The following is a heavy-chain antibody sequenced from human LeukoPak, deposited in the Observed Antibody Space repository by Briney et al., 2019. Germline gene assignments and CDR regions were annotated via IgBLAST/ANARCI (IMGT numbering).Heavy chain of an antibody. CDR2: IYYSGST. CDR1: GGSISSGDYY. J-gene: IGHJ4*02. D-gene: IGHD5-12*01. CDR3: ASSIVATTPAY. Sequence: SETLSHTCTVSGGSISSGDYYWSWIRQPPGKSQEWIGYIYYSGSTYYNPSLKSRVTISVDTSKNQFSLKLSSVTAADTAVYYCASSIVATTPAYWGQETLVTVSS. V-gene: IGHV4-30-4*01.